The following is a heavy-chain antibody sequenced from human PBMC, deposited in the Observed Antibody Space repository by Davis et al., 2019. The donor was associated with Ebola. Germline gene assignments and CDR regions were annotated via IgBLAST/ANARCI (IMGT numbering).Heavy chain of an antibody. D-gene: IGHD5-18*01. CDR2: IYYSGST. CDR3: ARREYTYGYFDY. V-gene: IGHV4-59*08. J-gene: IGHJ4*02. CDR1: GGSISSHY. Sequence: PSETLSLTCTVSGGSISSHYWSWIRQPPGKGLEWIGYIYYSGSTNYNPSLKSRVTISVDTSKNQFSLKLSSVTAADTAVYYCARREYTYGYFDYWGQGTLVTVSS.